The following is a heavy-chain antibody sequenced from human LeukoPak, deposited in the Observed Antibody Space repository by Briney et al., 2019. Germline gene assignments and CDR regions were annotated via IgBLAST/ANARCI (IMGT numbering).Heavy chain of an antibody. CDR1: GFTFSSYW. D-gene: IGHD3-10*01. J-gene: IGHJ4*02. Sequence: GRSLRLSCAASGFTFSSYWMSWVRQAPGKGLEWVAIIKLDEIEKCYVDSVKGRFTISRDNAKSSLSLQMNSLRAEDTAVYYCAGGRGDFWGQGTLVTVSS. CDR3: AGGRGDF. CDR2: IKLDEIEK. V-gene: IGHV3-7*01.